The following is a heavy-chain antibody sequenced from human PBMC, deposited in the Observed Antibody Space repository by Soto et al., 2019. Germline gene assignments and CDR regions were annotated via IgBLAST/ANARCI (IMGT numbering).Heavy chain of an antibody. D-gene: IGHD4-17*01. CDR3: ARGGYGDYDRAWFDP. CDR2: IYHSGST. CDR1: GGSISSGGYP. V-gene: IGHV4-30-2*01. J-gene: IGHJ5*02. Sequence: QLQLQESGSGLVKPSQTLSLTCTVSGGSISSGGYPWSWIRQPPGKGLEWIGYIYHSGSTYYNPSPKGRVTLSVDRSKNRFPRKLGSVPGADTAVYYCARGGYGDYDRAWFDPWGKGRLVTVSS.